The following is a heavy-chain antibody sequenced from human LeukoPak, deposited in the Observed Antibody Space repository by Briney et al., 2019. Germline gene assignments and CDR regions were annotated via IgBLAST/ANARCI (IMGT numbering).Heavy chain of an antibody. CDR1: GDSFSYFY. J-gene: IGHJ3*02. Sequence: SETLSLTCTVSGDSFSYFYWSWIRQPPGKGLEWIGYIYNSGSTNYNPSLKSRVTISLDTSKNQFSLKLNSVTAADTAVYYCAREVVTMIVVVISHDAFDIWGQGTMVTVSS. V-gene: IGHV4-59*01. CDR3: AREVVTMIVVVISHDAFDI. CDR2: IYNSGST. D-gene: IGHD3-22*01.